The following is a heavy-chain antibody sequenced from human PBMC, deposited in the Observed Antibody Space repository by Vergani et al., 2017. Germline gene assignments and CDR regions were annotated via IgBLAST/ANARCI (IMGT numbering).Heavy chain of an antibody. Sequence: QVQLVQSGAEVKKPGASVKVSCKASGYTFTSYGISWVRQAPGQGLEWMGWISAYNGNTNYAQKLQGRVTMTTDTSTSTAYMGLRSLRSDDTAVYYCARARAAAGTASPVDPWGQGTLVTVSS. CDR1: GYTFTSYG. J-gene: IGHJ5*02. D-gene: IGHD6-13*01. CDR2: ISAYNGNT. CDR3: ARARAAAGTASPVDP. V-gene: IGHV1-18*01.